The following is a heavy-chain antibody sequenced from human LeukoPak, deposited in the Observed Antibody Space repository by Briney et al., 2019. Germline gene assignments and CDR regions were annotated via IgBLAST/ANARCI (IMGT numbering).Heavy chain of an antibody. V-gene: IGHV4-4*07. J-gene: IGHJ6*02. CDR1: GGSISSYY. Sequence: SETLSLTCTVSGGSISSYYWSWIRQPAGKGLQWIGRIYTSGSTNYNPSLKSRVTMSVDTSKNQFSLKLSSVTAAHTAVYYCAKSLPLYYYYGMDVWGQGTTVTVSS. CDR3: AKSLPLYYYYGMDV. CDR2: IYTSGST.